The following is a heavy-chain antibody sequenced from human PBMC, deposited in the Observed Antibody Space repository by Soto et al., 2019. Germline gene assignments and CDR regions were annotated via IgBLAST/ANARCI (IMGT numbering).Heavy chain of an antibody. Sequence: GGSLRLSCAASGFTVSSNYMSWVRQAPGKGLEWVSVIYSGGSTYYADSVKGRFTISRDNSKNTLYLKMTSLRAEDTAVYYCSGGGPYYYYYMDVWGKGTTVTVSS. CDR1: GFTVSSNY. CDR3: SGGGPYYYYYMDV. J-gene: IGHJ6*03. V-gene: IGHV3-66*01. D-gene: IGHD2-21*01. CDR2: IYSGGST.